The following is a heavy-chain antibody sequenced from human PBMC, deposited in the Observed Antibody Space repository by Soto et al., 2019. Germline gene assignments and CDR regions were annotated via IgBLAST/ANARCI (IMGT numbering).Heavy chain of an antibody. CDR3: AKIPTTDGFGVVISFVSEFKYYFDY. D-gene: IGHD3-3*01. Sequence: QVQLVESGGGVVQPGRSLRLSCAASGFTFSSYGMHWVRQAPGKGLEWVAVISYDGSNKYYADSVKGRFTISRDNSKNTLYLQMNSLRAEDTAVYYCAKIPTTDGFGVVISFVSEFKYYFDYWGQGTLVTVSS. CDR1: GFTFSSYG. CDR2: ISYDGSNK. V-gene: IGHV3-30*18. J-gene: IGHJ4*02.